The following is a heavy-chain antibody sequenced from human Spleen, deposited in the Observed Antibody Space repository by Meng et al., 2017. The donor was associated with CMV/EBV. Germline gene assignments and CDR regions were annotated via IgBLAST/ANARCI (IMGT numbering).Heavy chain of an antibody. J-gene: IGHJ4*02. CDR2: ISPYSSTI. CDR1: GYSISSGYY. V-gene: IGHV3-11*04. CDR3: ATKRRY. Sequence: LSLTCTVSGYSISSGYYWGWIRQPPGKGLEWLSYISPYSSTIYYADSVRGRFTISRDNAKNSLYLQMSSLRVEDTAVYYCATKRRYWGQGTLVTVSS.